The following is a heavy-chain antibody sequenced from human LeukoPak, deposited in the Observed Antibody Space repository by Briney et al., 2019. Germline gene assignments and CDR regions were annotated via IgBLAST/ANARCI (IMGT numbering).Heavy chain of an antibody. CDR1: GYSISSGYY. CDR2: IYHSGST. Sequence: SETLSLTCAVSGYSISSGYYWGWIRQPPGKGLEWIGSIYHSGSTYYNPSLKSRVTISVDTSKNQFSLKLSSVTAADTAVYYCARGVVTMVRGVIMSYYYYYMDVWGKGTTVTVSS. CDR3: ARGVVTMVRGVIMSYYYYYMDV. J-gene: IGHJ6*03. V-gene: IGHV4-38-2*01. D-gene: IGHD3-10*01.